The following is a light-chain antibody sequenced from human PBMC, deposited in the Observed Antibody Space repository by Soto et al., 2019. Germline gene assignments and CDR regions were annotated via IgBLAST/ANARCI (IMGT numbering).Light chain of an antibody. CDR2: KAS. J-gene: IGKJ1*01. V-gene: IGKV1-5*03. Sequence: DTQMTQSPSTLSASVGDRVTITCRASQSLGSSLAWYQQKPGKAPKLLVYKASSLKSGVPPRFSGSESGTEFTFTISSLQPDDFATYYCQQYYSYPWTFGQGTKVEIK. CDR3: QQYYSYPWT. CDR1: QSLGSS.